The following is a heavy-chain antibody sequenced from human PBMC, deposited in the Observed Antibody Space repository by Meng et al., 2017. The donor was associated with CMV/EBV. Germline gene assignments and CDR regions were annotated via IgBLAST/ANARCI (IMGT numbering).Heavy chain of an antibody. J-gene: IGHJ5*02. CDR2: INHSGST. Sequence: GPGWGKPSVTCPLTCAVYGGSFSGYYWSWIRQPPGKGLEWIGEINHSGSTNYNPSLKSRVTISVDTSKNQFSLKLSSVTAADTAVYYCARGGNWFDPWGQGTLVTVSS. CDR1: GGSFSGYY. CDR3: ARGGNWFDP. V-gene: IGHV4-34*01.